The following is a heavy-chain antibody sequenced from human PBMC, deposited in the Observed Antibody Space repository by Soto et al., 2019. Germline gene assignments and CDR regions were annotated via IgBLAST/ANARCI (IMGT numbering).Heavy chain of an antibody. J-gene: IGHJ5*02. CDR3: ANRTNCSGGRCYSPRLDT. D-gene: IGHD2-15*01. CDR2: IYWNDDK. CDR1: GFSLSTSGVG. V-gene: IGHV2-5*01. Sequence: SGPTLVNPTQTLTLTCTFSGFSLSTSGVGVGWIRQPPGKALEWLALIYWNDDKRYSPSLKSRLTITKDTSKNQVVLTMTNMDPVGTATYYCANRTNCSGGRCYSPRLDTWGQGTLVTVSS.